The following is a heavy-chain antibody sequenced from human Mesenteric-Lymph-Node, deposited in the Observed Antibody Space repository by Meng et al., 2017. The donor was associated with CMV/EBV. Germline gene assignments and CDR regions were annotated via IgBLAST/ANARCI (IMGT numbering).Heavy chain of an antibody. CDR3: ARGRRKSIVGATPFDY. J-gene: IGHJ4*02. CDR1: GASITSNSYY. V-gene: IGHV4-39*01. Sequence: SETLSLTCTVSGASITSNSYYWDWIRQPPGKGLEWIGSVHYSGSTYYNPSLKSRVTMCVDTSKNQFSLKLSSVTAADTAGYYCARGRRKSIVGATPFDYWGQGTLVTVSS. D-gene: IGHD1-26*01. CDR2: VHYSGST.